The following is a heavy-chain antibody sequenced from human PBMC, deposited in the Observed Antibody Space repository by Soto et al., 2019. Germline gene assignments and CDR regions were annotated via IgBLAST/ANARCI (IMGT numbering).Heavy chain of an antibody. CDR3: ARVGQYSSGIYYFDY. Sequence: EVQLVESGGGLVQPGGSLRLSCAASGFTVSSNYMSWVRQAPGKGLEWVSVIYSGGSTYYADSVKGRFTISRDNSKNTLYLQMNSLRAEDTAVYYCARVGQYSSGIYYFDYWGQGTLVTVSS. CDR2: IYSGGST. J-gene: IGHJ4*02. V-gene: IGHV3-66*01. CDR1: GFTVSSNY. D-gene: IGHD6-19*01.